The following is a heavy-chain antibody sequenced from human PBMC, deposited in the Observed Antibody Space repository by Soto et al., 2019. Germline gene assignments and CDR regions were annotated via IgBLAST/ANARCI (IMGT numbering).Heavy chain of an antibody. D-gene: IGHD3-22*01. CDR2: IYWDDDD. CDR3: AHTPRSSGYYFGRFDP. Sequence: QITLKESGPTLVKPTQTLTLTCTFSGFSLTSRGVGVGWIRQPPGKALEWLAIIYWDDDDHYRPSLKSRLTITKDTSKNQVVLTMTNMDPVDTATYYCAHTPRSSGYYFGRFDPWGQGTLVTVSS. J-gene: IGHJ5*02. CDR1: GFSLTSRGVG. V-gene: IGHV2-5*02.